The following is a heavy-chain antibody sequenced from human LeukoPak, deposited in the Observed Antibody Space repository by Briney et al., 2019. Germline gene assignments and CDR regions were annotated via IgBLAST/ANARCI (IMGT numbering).Heavy chain of an antibody. CDR3: ARGGYDFWSVYYYYMDV. V-gene: IGHV4-31*03. Sequence: SQTLSLTCTVSGGSISSGGYYWSWIRQHPGKGLEWIGYIYHSGSTYYNPSLKSRVTISVDTSKNQFSLKLSSVTAADTAVYYCARGGYDFWSVYYYYMDVWGKGTTVTVSS. D-gene: IGHD3-3*01. J-gene: IGHJ6*03. CDR2: IYHSGST. CDR1: GGSISSGGYY.